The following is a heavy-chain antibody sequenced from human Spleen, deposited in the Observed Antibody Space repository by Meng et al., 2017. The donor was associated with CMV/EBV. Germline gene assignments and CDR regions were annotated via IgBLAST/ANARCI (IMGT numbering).Heavy chain of an antibody. V-gene: IGHV3-23*01. D-gene: IGHD2-2*02. CDR2: VSDSGAKT. CDR3: AKGAYCSSTSCYTERGYYYYYGMDV. Sequence: GESLKISCVGSGYTVNSYGMTWVRQAPGKGLEWVSSVSDSGAKTYYADSVKGRFTISRDDSKNTVFLQVKSLRGEDTAIYYCAKGAYCSSTSCYTERGYYYYYGMDVWGQGTSVTVSS. J-gene: IGHJ6*02. CDR1: GYTVNSYG.